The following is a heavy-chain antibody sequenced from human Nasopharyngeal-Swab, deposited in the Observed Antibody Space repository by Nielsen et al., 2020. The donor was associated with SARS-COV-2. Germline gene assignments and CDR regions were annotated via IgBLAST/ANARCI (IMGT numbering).Heavy chain of an antibody. CDR3: AKDREATYYYGSGSFDY. CDR1: GFTFSSYA. D-gene: IGHD3-10*01. J-gene: IGHJ4*02. Sequence: GGSLRLSCAASGFTFSSYATSWVRQAPGKGLEWVSAISGSGGSTYYADSVKGRFTISRDNSKNTLYLQMNSLRAEDTAVYYCAKDREATYYYGSGSFDYWGQGTLVTVSS. CDR2: ISGSGGST. V-gene: IGHV3-23*01.